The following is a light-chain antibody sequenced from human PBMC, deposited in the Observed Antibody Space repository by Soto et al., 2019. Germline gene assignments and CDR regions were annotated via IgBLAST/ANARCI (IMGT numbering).Light chain of an antibody. CDR2: KAS. V-gene: IGKV1-5*03. Sequence: DIQMTQSPSTLSASVGDRVTITCRASQSISDRLAWYQQKPGKAPKLLIYKASSLESGVPSRFSGSGSETEFTLTISSLQPDDFASYYCQQYDTYSWTLGPGTKVEIK. CDR3: QQYDTYSWT. J-gene: IGKJ1*01. CDR1: QSISDR.